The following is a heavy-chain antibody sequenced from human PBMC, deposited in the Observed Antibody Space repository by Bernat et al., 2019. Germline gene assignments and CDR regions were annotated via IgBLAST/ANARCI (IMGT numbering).Heavy chain of an antibody. J-gene: IGHJ4*02. CDR1: GFTFSTHA. Sequence: QVQLVESGGDVVQPGRSLRLSCAASGFTFSTHAVHWVRQAPGKGLEWVAVISYDGDIDYYADSVKGRFTISRDNAKNSLYLQMNSLRAEDTAVYYCARLGRSGEGYWGQGTLVTVSS. CDR2: ISYDGDID. D-gene: IGHD3-3*01. V-gene: IGHV3-30-3*01. CDR3: ARLGRSGEGY.